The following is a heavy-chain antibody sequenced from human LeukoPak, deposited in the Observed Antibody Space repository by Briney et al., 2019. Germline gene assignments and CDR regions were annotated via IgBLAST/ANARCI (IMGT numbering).Heavy chain of an antibody. CDR1: GYSISSGYY. J-gene: IGHJ6*03. CDR2: IYHSGST. CDR3: AGYYDFWSGPLSNYYYYMDV. D-gene: IGHD3-3*01. V-gene: IGHV4-38-2*01. Sequence: PSETPSLTCAVSGYSISSGYYWGWIRQPPGKGLEWIGSIYHSGSTYYNPSLKSRVTISVDTSKNQFSLKLSSVTAADTAVYYCAGYYDFWSGPLSNYYYYMDVWGKGTTVTVSS.